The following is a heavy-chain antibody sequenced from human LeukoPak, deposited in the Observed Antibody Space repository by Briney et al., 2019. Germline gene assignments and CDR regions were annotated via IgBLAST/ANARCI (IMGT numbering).Heavy chain of an antibody. CDR3: ARERVAAADIN. D-gene: IGHD2-15*01. CDR2: IDHSGST. V-gene: IGHV4-34*01. CDR1: GGSFSGYY. J-gene: IGHJ4*02. Sequence: SETLSLTCAVYGGSFSGYYWSWIRQPPGKGLEWIGEIDHSGSTNYNPSLKSRVTISVDTSKNQFSLKLSSVTAADTAVYYCARERVAAADINWSQGTLVTVSS.